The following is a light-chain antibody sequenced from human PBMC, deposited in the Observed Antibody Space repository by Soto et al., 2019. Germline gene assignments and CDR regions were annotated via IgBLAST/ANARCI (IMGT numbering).Light chain of an antibody. CDR3: QQYTNWPPIT. J-gene: IGKJ5*01. CDR1: QSIRSD. V-gene: IGKV3-15*01. Sequence: EIVMTQSPASLSVSPGERVTLSCRASQSIRSDLDWYQHKPGQAPRLLMYGASTRATGTPARFSGSGSGTEFTLTISSLQSEDFAVYFCQQYTNWPPITFGQGTRLEIK. CDR2: GAS.